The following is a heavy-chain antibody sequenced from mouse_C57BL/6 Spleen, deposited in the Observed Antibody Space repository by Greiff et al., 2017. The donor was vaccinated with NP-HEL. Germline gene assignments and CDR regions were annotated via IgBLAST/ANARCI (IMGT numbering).Heavy chain of an antibody. CDR1: GFSLTSYG. CDR3: AKRDSYGSSNSFAY. Sequence: VKLQQSGPGLVQPSQSLSITCTVSGFSLTSYGVHWVRQSPGKGLEWLGVIWRGGSTDYNAAFMSRLSITKDNSKSQVFFKMNSLQADDTAIYYCAKRDSYGSSNSFAYWGQGTLVTVSA. V-gene: IGHV2-5*01. J-gene: IGHJ3*01. D-gene: IGHD1-1*01. CDR2: IWRGGST.